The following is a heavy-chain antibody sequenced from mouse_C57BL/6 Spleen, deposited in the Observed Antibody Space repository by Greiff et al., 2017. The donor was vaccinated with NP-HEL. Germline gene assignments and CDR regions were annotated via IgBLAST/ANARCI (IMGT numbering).Heavy chain of an antibody. V-gene: IGHV1-64*01. CDR2: IHPNSGST. D-gene: IGHD1-1*01. CDR3: ASDYYGYAMDY. J-gene: IGHJ4*01. CDR1: GYTFTSYW. Sequence: QVQLQQPGAELVKPGASVKLSCKASGYTFTSYWMHWVKQRPGQGLAWIGMIHPNSGSTNYNEKFTSKAPLTVDKSSSTAYMQLSSLTSEDSAVYYCASDYYGYAMDYWGQGTSVTVSS.